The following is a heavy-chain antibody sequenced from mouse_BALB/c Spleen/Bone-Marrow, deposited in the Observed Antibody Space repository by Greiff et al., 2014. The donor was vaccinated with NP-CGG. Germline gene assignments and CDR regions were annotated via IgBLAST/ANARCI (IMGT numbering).Heavy chain of an antibody. CDR1: GYAFSSYW. Sequence: QVQLKEFGAELVRPGSSVKISCKASGYAFSSYWMNWVKQRPGQGLEWIGQIYPGDGDTNYNGKFKGKATLTADKSSSTAYMQLSSLTSEDSAVYFCAREDGSSPFAYWGQGALVTVSA. CDR3: AREDGSSPFAY. V-gene: IGHV1-80*01. CDR2: IYPGDGDT. D-gene: IGHD1-1*01. J-gene: IGHJ3*01.